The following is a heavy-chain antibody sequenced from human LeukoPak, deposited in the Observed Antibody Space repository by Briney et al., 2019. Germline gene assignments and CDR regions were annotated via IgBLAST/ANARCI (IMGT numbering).Heavy chain of an antibody. D-gene: IGHD1-26*01. CDR2: IYHTGAT. Sequence: SETLSLTCSVSGTSASNYMFYWNWIRQRPGKGLEWIGYIYHTGATFYNPSLKSRVTISLVTPQNHFSPKMTSLCAADTVLFVREKVCGISNPWGQGPLVRVS. V-gene: IGHV4-31*06. CDR3: EKVCGISNP. J-gene: IGHJ5*02. CDR1: GTSASNYMFY.